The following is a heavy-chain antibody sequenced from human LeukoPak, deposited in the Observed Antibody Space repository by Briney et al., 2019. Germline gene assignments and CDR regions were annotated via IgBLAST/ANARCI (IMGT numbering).Heavy chain of an antibody. D-gene: IGHD6-19*01. V-gene: IGHV1-18*01. CDR2: ISAYNGNT. CDR3: ARDHSSGWYCYYYGMDV. Sequence: ASVKVSCKASGYTFTSYGISWVRQAPGQGLEWMGWISAYNGNTNYAQKLQGRVTMTTDTSTSTAYMELRSLRSDDTAVYYCARDHSSGWYCYYYGMDVWGQGTTVTVSS. J-gene: IGHJ6*02. CDR1: GYTFTSYG.